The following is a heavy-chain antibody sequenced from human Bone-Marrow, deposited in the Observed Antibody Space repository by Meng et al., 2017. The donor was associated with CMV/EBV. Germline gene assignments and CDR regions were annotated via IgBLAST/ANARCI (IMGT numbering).Heavy chain of an antibody. CDR3: AKDIGSSYYYYYGMNV. CDR1: GYSISSGYY. Sequence: SETLSLTCSVSGYSISSGYYWGWIRQPPGEGLECIGNIYHTGSTYYHPSLKSRLTISVDTSKNQFSLNLSSVTAADTAVYYCAKDIGSSYYYYYGMNVWGQGTTVTVSS. CDR2: IYHTGST. J-gene: IGHJ6*02. V-gene: IGHV4-38-2*02. D-gene: IGHD6-6*01.